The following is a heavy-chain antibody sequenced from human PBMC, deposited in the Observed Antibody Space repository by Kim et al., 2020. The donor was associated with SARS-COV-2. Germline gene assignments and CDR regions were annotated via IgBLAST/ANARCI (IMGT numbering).Heavy chain of an antibody. J-gene: IGHJ4*02. Sequence: SETLSHTCTVSGGSISSYYWSWIRQPPGKGLEWIGYIYYSGSTNYNPSLKSRVTISVDTSKNQFSLKLSSVTAADTAVYYCARVKVRKANFAVIAEYYFDYWGQGTLVTVSS. D-gene: IGHD3-10*01. CDR2: IYYSGST. V-gene: IGHV4-59*01. CDR3: ARVKVRKANFAVIAEYYFDY. CDR1: GGSISSYY.